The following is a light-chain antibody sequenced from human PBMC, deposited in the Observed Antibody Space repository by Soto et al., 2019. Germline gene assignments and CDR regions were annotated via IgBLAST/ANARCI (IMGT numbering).Light chain of an antibody. J-gene: IGLJ1*01. V-gene: IGLV1-51*02. Sequence: SVLTAPPSLSAVPGPKVPHSCSWNRFKIGNNYVSWYQQLPGTAPKLLIFENNKRPSGIPDRFSASKSGTSATLAITGLQTGDAADYYCGTWDNSLSLPYVFGTGTKVTVL. CDR3: GTWDNSLSLPYV. CDR2: ENN. CDR1: RFKIGNNY.